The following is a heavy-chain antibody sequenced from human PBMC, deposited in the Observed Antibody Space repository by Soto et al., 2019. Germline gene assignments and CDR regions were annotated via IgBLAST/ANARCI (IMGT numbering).Heavy chain of an antibody. Sequence: QVQLVQSGAEVKKPGSSVKVSCKASGGTFSSYAISWVRQAPGQGLEWMGGIIPIFGTANYAQKFQGRVTITADESTSTAYMELSSLRSEDTAVYYCANYDAPAGGGVYYYYYGMDVWGQGTTVTVSS. V-gene: IGHV1-69*01. J-gene: IGHJ6*02. CDR2: IIPIFGTA. CDR1: GGTFSSYA. CDR3: ANYDAPAGGGVYYYYYGMDV. D-gene: IGHD6-13*01.